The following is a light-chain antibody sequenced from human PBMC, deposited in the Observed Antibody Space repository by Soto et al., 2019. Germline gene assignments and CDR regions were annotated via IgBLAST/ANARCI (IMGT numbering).Light chain of an antibody. CDR1: QSINSNY. CDR3: PQYDNSPRT. CDR2: GAS. J-gene: IGKJ1*01. V-gene: IGKV3-20*01. Sequence: EIVLTQSPGTLSLSPGERATLSCRASQSINSNYLAWYQQKPGQGPRPLMYGASSRATGIPDRFSGSGSGTDFTLTISRLEPEEFAVYYCPQYDNSPRTFGQGTKVEIK.